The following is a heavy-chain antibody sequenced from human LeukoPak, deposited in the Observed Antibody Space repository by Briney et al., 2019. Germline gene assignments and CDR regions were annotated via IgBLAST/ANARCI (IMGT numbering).Heavy chain of an antibody. Sequence: SETLSLTCTVSDYSISSGYGYYWGWIRQPPGKGLEWIGNIYHSGITYYNHFNSSLKSRVTISIDTSKNQFSLKLSSVTAADTAVYYCARRDMGGSPYAFDIWGQGTLATVSS. CDR2: IYHSGIT. CDR3: ARRDMGGSPYAFDI. CDR1: DYSISSGYGYY. V-gene: IGHV4-38-2*02. D-gene: IGHD3-16*01. J-gene: IGHJ4*02.